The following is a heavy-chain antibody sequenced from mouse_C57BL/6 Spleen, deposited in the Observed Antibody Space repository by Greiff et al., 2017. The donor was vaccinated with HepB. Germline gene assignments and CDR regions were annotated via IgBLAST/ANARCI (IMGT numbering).Heavy chain of an antibody. D-gene: IGHD2-4*01. V-gene: IGHV2-6-1*01. CDR1: GFSLTSYG. Sequence: VQLKESGPGLVAPSQSLSITCTVSGFSLTSYGVHWVRQPPGKGLEWLVVIWSDGSTTYNSALKSRLSISKDNSKSQVFLKMNSLQTDDTAMYYCARHGGLRASYAMDYWGQGTSVTVSS. J-gene: IGHJ4*01. CDR2: IWSDGST. CDR3: ARHGGLRASYAMDY.